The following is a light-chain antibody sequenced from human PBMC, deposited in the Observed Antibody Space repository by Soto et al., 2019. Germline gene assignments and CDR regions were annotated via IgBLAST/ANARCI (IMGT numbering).Light chain of an antibody. Sequence: EIVMTQSPATLSVSPGERVTLSCRASQSISNNLAWYQQKPGQAPRLLIYGASTRATGIPARFRGSGSGTEFTLTVSSLQSESFAVYYCQQYNEWPRTFVQGTKV. CDR1: QSISNN. CDR3: QQYNEWPRT. CDR2: GAS. J-gene: IGKJ1*01. V-gene: IGKV3-15*01.